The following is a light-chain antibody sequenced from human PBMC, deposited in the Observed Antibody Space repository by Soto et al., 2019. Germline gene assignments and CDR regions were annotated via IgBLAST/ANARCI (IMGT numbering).Light chain of an antibody. V-gene: IGKV3-20*01. CDR2: GAS. CDR3: QQYGSSPDT. J-gene: IGKJ2*01. CDR1: QSVSINY. Sequence: EIVLTQSPGTLSLSPGERATLSCRASQSVSINYLAWYQQKPGQAPRLLIYGASSRATGIPDRFNGSGSGTDFTLTISSLEPEDFAVYYCQQYGSSPDTFGQGTKLESK.